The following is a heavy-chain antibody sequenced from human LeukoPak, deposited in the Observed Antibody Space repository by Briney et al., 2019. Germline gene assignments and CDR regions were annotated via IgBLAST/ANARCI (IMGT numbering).Heavy chain of an antibody. CDR3: AREPPGY. CDR1: GGSVTSGNYY. V-gene: IGHV4-61*02. CDR2: IYTNGGA. Sequence: PSQTLSLTCNVSGGSVTSGNYYWNWIRQPAGKGLEWIGRIYTNGGASYNPSLKSRVTISIDASKNQFSLKLSSVAAADTAVYYCAREPPGYWGQGILVTVSS. J-gene: IGHJ4*02.